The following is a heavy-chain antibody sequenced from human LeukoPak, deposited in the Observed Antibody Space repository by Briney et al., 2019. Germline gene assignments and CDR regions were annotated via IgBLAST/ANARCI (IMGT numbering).Heavy chain of an antibody. Sequence: GGSLRLSCAASGFTFSSYGMHGVRQAPGKGLEWVAVISYDGSNKYYADSVKGRFTISRDNSKTTLYLQMNSLRAEDTAVYYCAKVHRDYYDSSGYYWFLDYWGQGTLVTVSS. CDR2: ISYDGSNK. J-gene: IGHJ4*02. V-gene: IGHV3-30*18. CDR1: GFTFSSYG. CDR3: AKVHRDYYDSSGYYWFLDY. D-gene: IGHD3-22*01.